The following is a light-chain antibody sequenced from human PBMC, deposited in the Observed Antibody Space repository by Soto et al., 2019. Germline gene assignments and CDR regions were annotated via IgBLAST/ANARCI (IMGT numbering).Light chain of an antibody. CDR3: QHYGNSPPEYT. J-gene: IGKJ3*01. CDR2: GAS. V-gene: IGKV3-20*01. CDR1: QSVSSSF. Sequence: EIVLTQSPGTLSLSPGERATLSCRASQSVSSSFLAWYQQRPGQAPRLLIFGASYRATGIPDRFSGSGSGTDFTLTISRLGPEDFAVYYCQHYGNSPPEYTFGPGTNVD.